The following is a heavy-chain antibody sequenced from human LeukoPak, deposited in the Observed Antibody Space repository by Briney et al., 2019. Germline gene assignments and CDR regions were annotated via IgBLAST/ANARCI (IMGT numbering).Heavy chain of an antibody. J-gene: IGHJ4*02. Sequence: GGSLRLSCAASGFTFSSYGMHWVRQAPGQGLEWVAFIRYDGSNKYYADSVKGRFTISRDNSNNTLYLQMNSLRAEDTGVYYCAKEERTGQNDFIKHYWGEGTLVTVSS. CDR3: AKEERTGQNDFIKHY. CDR1: GFTFSSYG. D-gene: IGHD4-11*01. CDR2: IRYDGSNK. V-gene: IGHV3-30*02.